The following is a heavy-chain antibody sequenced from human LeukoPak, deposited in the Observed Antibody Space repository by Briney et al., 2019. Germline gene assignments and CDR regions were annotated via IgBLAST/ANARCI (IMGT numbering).Heavy chain of an antibody. CDR1: GFTVSTNH. Sequence: GGSLRLFCAASGFTVSTNHMTWVRQAPGKGLEWVSVMYGGGYTHYADSVKGRFTIARDHSKNTLSLQMNHLKVDDTAIYFCARAQKESTSGQGRDAFDIWGQGTMVTVSS. V-gene: IGHV3-53*01. D-gene: IGHD6-19*01. CDR3: ARAQKESTSGQGRDAFDI. J-gene: IGHJ3*02. CDR2: MYGGGYT.